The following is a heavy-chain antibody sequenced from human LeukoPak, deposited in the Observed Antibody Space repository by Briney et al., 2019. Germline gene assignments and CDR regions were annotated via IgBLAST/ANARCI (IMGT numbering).Heavy chain of an antibody. CDR3: ARARVFALWFGETHDAFDI. J-gene: IGHJ3*02. V-gene: IGHV3-13*01. CDR1: GFTFSSYD. CDR2: IGTAGDT. Sequence: GGSLRLSCAASGFTFSSYDMHWVRQATGKGLEWVSAIGTAGDTYYPGSVKGRFTISRENAKNSLYLQMNSLRAGDTAVYYCARARVFALWFGETHDAFDIWGQGTMVTVSS. D-gene: IGHD3-10*01.